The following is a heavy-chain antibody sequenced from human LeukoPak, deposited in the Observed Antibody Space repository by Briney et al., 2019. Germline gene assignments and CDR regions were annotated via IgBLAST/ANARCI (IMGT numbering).Heavy chain of an antibody. CDR3: ARGTYYDSSGSWHYYYGMDV. V-gene: IGHV1-3*01. CDR2: INAGNGNT. D-gene: IGHD3-22*01. Sequence: ASVKVSCTASGYTFTSYAMHWVRQAPGQRLEWMGWINAGNGNTKYSQKFQGRVTITRDTSASTAYMELSSLRSEDTAVYYCARGTYYDSSGSWHYYYGMDVWGQGTTVTVSS. CDR1: GYTFTSYA. J-gene: IGHJ6*02.